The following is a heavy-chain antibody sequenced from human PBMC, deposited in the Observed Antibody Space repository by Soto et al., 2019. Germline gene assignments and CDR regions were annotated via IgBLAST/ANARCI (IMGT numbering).Heavy chain of an antibody. J-gene: IGHJ1*01. CDR1: GFTFSSYG. Sequence: QVQLVESGGGVVQPGRSLRLSCAASGFTFSSYGMHWVRQAPGKGLEWVAVIWYDGSNKYYADSVKGRFTISRDNSKNTLYLQMNSLRAEDTAVYYCARDLGGDSPGGYFQHWGQGTLVTVSS. CDR3: ARDLGGDSPGGYFQH. V-gene: IGHV3-33*01. D-gene: IGHD2-21*02. CDR2: IWYDGSNK.